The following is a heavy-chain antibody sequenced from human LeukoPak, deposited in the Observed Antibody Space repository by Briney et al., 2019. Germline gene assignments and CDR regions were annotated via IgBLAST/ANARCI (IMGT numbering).Heavy chain of an antibody. Sequence: GGSLRLSCAASGFTFSSYGMHCVRQAPGKGLEWVAFIRYDVSNKYYADSVKGRFTISRDNSKNTLYLQMNSLRAEDTAVYYCAKLSAHLETIWFGELSQHFDYWGQGTLVTVSS. CDR3: AKLSAHLETIWFGELSQHFDY. V-gene: IGHV3-30*02. J-gene: IGHJ4*02. D-gene: IGHD3-10*01. CDR1: GFTFSSYG. CDR2: IRYDVSNK.